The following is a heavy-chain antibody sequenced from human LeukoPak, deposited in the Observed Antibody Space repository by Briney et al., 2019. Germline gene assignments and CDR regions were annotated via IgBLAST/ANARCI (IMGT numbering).Heavy chain of an antibody. J-gene: IGHJ4*02. CDR1: GYTFTGYY. V-gene: IGHV1-2*02. Sequence: ASVKVSCKASGYTFTGYYMHWVRQAPGRGLEWMGWINPNSGGTNYAQKFQGRVTMTRDTSISTAYMELNSLRAEDMALYYCAKATKPKVGATTGFDYWGQGTLVTVSS. CDR2: INPNSGGT. CDR3: AKATKPKVGATTGFDY. D-gene: IGHD1-26*01.